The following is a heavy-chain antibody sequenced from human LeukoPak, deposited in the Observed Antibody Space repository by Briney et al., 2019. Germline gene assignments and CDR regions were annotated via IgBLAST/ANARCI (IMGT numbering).Heavy chain of an antibody. CDR1: GYTFTGYY. Sequence: ASVKVSCKASGYTFTGYYMHWVRQAPGQGLEWMGWINPNSGGTNYALKFQGRVTMTRDTSISTAYMELSRLRSDDTAVYYCARDADSSGPTCFDYWGQGTLVTVSS. CDR2: INPNSGGT. J-gene: IGHJ4*02. D-gene: IGHD3-22*01. CDR3: ARDADSSGPTCFDY. V-gene: IGHV1-2*02.